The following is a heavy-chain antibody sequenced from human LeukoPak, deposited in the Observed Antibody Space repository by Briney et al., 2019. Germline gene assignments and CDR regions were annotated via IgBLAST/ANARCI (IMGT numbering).Heavy chain of an antibody. J-gene: IGHJ4*02. Sequence: ASVKVSCKASGYTFTGYYMHWVRQAPGQGLEWMGWINPNSGGTNYAQKFQGRVTMTRDMSTSTVYMELSSLRSEDTAVYYCARDILGTDYWGQGTLVTVSS. CDR1: GYTFTGYY. CDR2: INPNSGGT. CDR3: ARDILGTDY. V-gene: IGHV1-2*02. D-gene: IGHD1-1*01.